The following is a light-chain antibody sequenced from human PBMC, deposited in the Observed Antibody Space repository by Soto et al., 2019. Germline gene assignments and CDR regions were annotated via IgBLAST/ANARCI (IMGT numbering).Light chain of an antibody. V-gene: IGLV1-51*01. Sequence: QSVLTQPPSVSAAPGQKVTISCSGSSSNIGSNYESWYQQLPGRAPKLVIYDNSKRPSGIPDRFSGSKSGSSATLSVTGLRTGDEADYYCGTWDSDLSAEVFGGGTKLTVL. CDR1: SSNIGSNY. CDR3: GTWDSDLSAEV. CDR2: DNS. J-gene: IGLJ3*02.